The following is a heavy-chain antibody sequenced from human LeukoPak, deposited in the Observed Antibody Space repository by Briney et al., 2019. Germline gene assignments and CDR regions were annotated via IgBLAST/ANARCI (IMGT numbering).Heavy chain of an antibody. CDR3: ARAEKAVTGTLDY. Sequence: SETLSLTCTVSGDSLSNYYWSWIRQSPGKELEWIGYMYNRGSTIYNPSLKSRVTISTDTSKNQFSLRLTSVTAADTAVYYCARAEKAVTGTLDYWGQGTLITVSS. D-gene: IGHD6-19*01. CDR1: GDSLSNYY. CDR2: MYNRGST. J-gene: IGHJ4*02. V-gene: IGHV4-59*01.